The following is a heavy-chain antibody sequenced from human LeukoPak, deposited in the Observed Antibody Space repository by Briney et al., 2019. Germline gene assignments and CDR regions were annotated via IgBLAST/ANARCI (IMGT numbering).Heavy chain of an antibody. Sequence: PSETLSLTRAVYGGSFSGYYWSWIRQPPGEGLEWIGEINHSGSTNYNPSLKSRVTISVDTSMNQFSLKLSSVTAADTAVYYCARVVVYYDSSGYDYWGQGTLVTVSS. V-gene: IGHV4-34*01. CDR1: GGSFSGYY. CDR2: INHSGST. CDR3: ARVVVYYDSSGYDY. D-gene: IGHD3-22*01. J-gene: IGHJ4*02.